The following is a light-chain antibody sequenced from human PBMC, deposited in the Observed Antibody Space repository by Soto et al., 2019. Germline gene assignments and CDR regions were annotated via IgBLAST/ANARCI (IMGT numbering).Light chain of an antibody. CDR2: AAS. CDR3: QQSYTAPFT. J-gene: IGKJ3*01. Sequence: DIQMTQSPSSLSASVGDRVTITCRASQNIAAYLNWFQHKPGKAPKLLIYAASILQSGVPSRFSGSGSGTDFTLTVTSLQPDDFASYYCQQSYTAPFTFGPGTTVDVK. V-gene: IGKV1-39*01. CDR1: QNIAAY.